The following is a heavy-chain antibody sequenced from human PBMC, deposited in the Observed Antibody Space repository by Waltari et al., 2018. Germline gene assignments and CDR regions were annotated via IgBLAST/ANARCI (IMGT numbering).Heavy chain of an antibody. CDR1: GFTFDDYG. V-gene: IGHV3-20*04. J-gene: IGHJ4*02. CDR2: INWKGDKV. CDR3: ARGGDSSWPR. D-gene: IGHD3-22*01. Sequence: VESGGGVIRPGGSLRLSCEASGFTFDDYGMSGVRQGPGKGLEWIAGINWKGDKVEYGDAVRGRFIISRDNAKNLLYLQMNTVGLDDTALYYCARGGDSSWPRWGQGTLVTVSA.